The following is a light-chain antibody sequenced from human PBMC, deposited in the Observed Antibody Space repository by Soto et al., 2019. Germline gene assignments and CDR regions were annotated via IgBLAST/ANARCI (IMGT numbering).Light chain of an antibody. J-gene: IGKJ2*03. CDR1: QNINSW. CDR2: KAS. Sequence: DIQMTQSPSTLSASVGDRVTITCRASQNINSWLAWYQQKPGKAPKLLIYKASSLESGVPSRFSGSESGTEFSLTISSLQPDEFATYYCQHYDTYFSFGQGTKLEIK. V-gene: IGKV1-5*03. CDR3: QHYDTYFS.